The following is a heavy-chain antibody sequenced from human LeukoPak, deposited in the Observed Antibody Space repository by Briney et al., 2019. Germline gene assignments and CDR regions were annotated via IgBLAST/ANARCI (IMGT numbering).Heavy chain of an antibody. V-gene: IGHV3-23*01. CDR3: AKDFPSSWRNWFDH. Sequence: GXTXXXXAMXWXXXAPGKGLEWVSAISGSGGSTYYADSVKGRFTISRDNSKNPLYLQMNSLRAEDTAVYYCAKDFPSSWRNWFDHWGQGTLVTVSS. D-gene: IGHD6-13*01. J-gene: IGHJ5*02. CDR2: ISGSGGST. CDR1: GXTXXXXA.